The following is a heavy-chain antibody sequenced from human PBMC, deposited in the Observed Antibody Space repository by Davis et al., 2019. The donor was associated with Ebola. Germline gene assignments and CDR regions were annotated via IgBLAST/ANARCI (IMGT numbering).Heavy chain of an antibody. V-gene: IGHV4-4*07. CDR2: IYTSGST. CDR1: GGSISSYY. J-gene: IGHJ6*02. CDR3: ARGGVQGVIKHSYGMDV. D-gene: IGHD3-10*01. Sequence: PSETLSLTCTVSGGSISSYYWSWIRQPAGKGLEWIGRIYTSGSTNHNPSLKSRVTISVDTSKNQFSLKLSSVTAADTAVYYCARGGVQGVIKHSYGMDVWGQGTTVTVSS.